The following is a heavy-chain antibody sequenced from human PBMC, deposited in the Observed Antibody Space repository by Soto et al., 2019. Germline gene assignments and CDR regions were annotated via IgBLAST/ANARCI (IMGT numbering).Heavy chain of an antibody. CDR3: ARHRFTIFGRNYYYYGMDV. D-gene: IGHD3-3*01. CDR1: GFTVSSNY. CDR2: IYSGGST. J-gene: IGHJ6*02. V-gene: IGHV3-53*01. Sequence: PGGSLRLSCAASGFTVSSNYMSWVRQAPGKGLEWVSVIYSGGSTYYADSVKGRFTISRDNSKNTLYLQMNSLRAEDTAVYYCARHRFTIFGRNYYYYGMDVWGQRTTFTVSS.